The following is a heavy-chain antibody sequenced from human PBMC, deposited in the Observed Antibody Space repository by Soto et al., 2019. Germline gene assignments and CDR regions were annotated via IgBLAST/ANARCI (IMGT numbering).Heavy chain of an antibody. D-gene: IGHD4-17*01. J-gene: IGHJ4*02. CDR3: XXXXTXVTTIDY. Sequence: QLQLQESGSGLVKPSQTLSLTCAVSGGSXXXXXXXWSWIRQXXXKGLEWIGYIYHSGSTYYNPSLKSRXXXXXXXXXXXXXXXXXXXXXXXXXXXYXXXXXTXVTTIDYWGQGTLVTVSS. CDR2: IYHSGST. V-gene: IGHV4-30-2*01. CDR1: GGSXXXXXXX.